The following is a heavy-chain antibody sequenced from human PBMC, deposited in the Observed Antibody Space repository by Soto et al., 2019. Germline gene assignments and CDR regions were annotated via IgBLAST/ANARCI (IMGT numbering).Heavy chain of an antibody. Sequence: ASVKVSCKASGYTFIRYYIHWVRQAPGQGLEWMGVINPSGGSTSYAQKFQGRVTMNRDTSTSTVYMELSRLRSEDTDVYYCARLATVTPPYYFDYWGQGTMVTVYS. CDR1: GYTFIRYY. CDR3: ARLATVTPPYYFDY. CDR2: INPSGGST. J-gene: IGHJ4*02. V-gene: IGHV1-46*01. D-gene: IGHD4-17*01.